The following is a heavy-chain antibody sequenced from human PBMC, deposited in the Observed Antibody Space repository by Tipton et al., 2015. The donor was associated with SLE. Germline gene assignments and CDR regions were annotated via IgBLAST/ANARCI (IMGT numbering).Heavy chain of an antibody. J-gene: IGHJ4*02. CDR3: AREMGVLEWLRAFDF. V-gene: IGHV4-61*02. Sequence: TLSLTCTVSGGSISSGSYSWSWIRQPAGKGLEWIGRIYSSGSTNYNPSLKSRVTISVDTSKNQFSLKLSSVTAADTAVYYCAREMGVLEWLRAFDFWGQGSLVSVSS. D-gene: IGHD5-12*01. CDR2: IYSSGST. CDR1: GGSISSGSYS.